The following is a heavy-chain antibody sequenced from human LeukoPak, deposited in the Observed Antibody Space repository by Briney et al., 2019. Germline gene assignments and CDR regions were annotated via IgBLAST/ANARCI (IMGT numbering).Heavy chain of an antibody. D-gene: IGHD2-15*01. CDR2: ISYDGSNK. J-gene: IGHJ4*02. CDR1: GFTFSSYG. CDR3: AKAPWDCSGGSCYSRGLHY. Sequence: EGSLRLSCAASGFTFSSYGMHWVRQAPGKGLEWVAVISYDGSNKYYADSVKGRFTISRDNSKNTLYLQMNSLRAEDTAVYYCAKAPWDCSGGSCYSRGLHYWGQGTLVTVSS. V-gene: IGHV3-30*18.